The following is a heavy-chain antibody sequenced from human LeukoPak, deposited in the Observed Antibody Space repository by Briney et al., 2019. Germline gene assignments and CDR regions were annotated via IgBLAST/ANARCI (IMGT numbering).Heavy chain of an antibody. D-gene: IGHD3-3*01. V-gene: IGHV4-34*01. J-gene: IGHJ5*02. CDR2: INHSGST. CDR3: ARGGYDFWSGYLNWFDP. Sequence: SETLSLTCAVYGGSFSGYYWSWLRQPPGKGLEWLGEINHSGSTNYNPSLKSQVTISVDTSKNQFSLKLSSVTAADTAVYYCARGGYDFWSGYLNWFDPWGQGTLVTVSS. CDR1: GGSFSGYY.